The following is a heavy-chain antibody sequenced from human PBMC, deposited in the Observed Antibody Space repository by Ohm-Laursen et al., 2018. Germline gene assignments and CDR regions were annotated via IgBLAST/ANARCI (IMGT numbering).Heavy chain of an antibody. D-gene: IGHD1-26*01. CDR2: IYHSGST. CDR3: ARVSGSRGYFDY. CDR1: GYSISSGYH. Sequence: SETLSLTCAVSGYSISSGYHWGWIRQPPGKGLEWIGSIYHSGSTYYNPSLKSRVTISVDTSKNQFSLNLSSVTAADTAVYYCARVSGSRGYFDYWGQGTLVTVSS. V-gene: IGHV4-38-2*01. J-gene: IGHJ4*02.